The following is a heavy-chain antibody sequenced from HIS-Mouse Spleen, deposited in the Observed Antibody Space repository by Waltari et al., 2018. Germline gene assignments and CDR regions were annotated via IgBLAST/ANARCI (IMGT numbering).Heavy chain of an antibody. D-gene: IGHD7-27*01. V-gene: IGHV1-2*02. Sequence: QVQLVQSGAEVKKPGASVKVSCKASGSTFTGYYMHWVRQAPGQGLEWMGWINPNSGGTNYAQKVQGRVTMTRDTSISTAYMELSRLRSDDTAVYYCARDRTGDRRGYYYYGMDVWGQGTTVTVSS. CDR1: GSTFTGYY. J-gene: IGHJ6*02. CDR3: ARDRTGDRRGYYYYGMDV. CDR2: INPNSGGT.